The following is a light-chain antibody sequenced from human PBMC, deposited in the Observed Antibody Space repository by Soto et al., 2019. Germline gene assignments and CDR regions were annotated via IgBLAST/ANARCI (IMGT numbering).Light chain of an antibody. Sequence: QSVLSQPTLGLGYPAQTMTMSCTGRSSDVGSYNLVSWYQQHPGKAPKLMIYEGSKRPSGVSNRFSGSKSGNTASLTISGLQAEDEADYYCCSYAGSSTYVFGTGTKVTVL. V-gene: IGLV2-23*01. CDR2: EGS. CDR1: SSDVGSYNL. J-gene: IGLJ1*01. CDR3: CSYAGSSTYV.